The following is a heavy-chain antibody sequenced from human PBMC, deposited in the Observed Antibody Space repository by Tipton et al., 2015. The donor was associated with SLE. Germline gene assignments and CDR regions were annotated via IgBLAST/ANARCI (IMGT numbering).Heavy chain of an antibody. V-gene: IGHV4-4*07. D-gene: IGHD6-13*01. Sequence: TLSLTCTVSGGSISSYYWICIRQPAGGGLEWIGRVYTSGSTNYNPSLKSRVTMSVDTSKNQFSLKLSSVTAADTAVYYCARTIGDPIAAAGPVAFDIWGQGTMVTVSS. CDR2: VYTSGST. J-gene: IGHJ3*02. CDR3: ARTIGDPIAAAGPVAFDI. CDR1: GGSISSYY.